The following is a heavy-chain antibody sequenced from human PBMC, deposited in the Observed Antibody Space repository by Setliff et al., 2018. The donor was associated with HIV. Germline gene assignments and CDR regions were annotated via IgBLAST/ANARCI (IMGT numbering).Heavy chain of an antibody. J-gene: IGHJ6*03. CDR3: NIYYYYYMDV. CDR1: GPSINIHY. V-gene: IGHV4-59*11. CDR2: IYYTGST. Sequence: SETLSLTCTVSGPSINIHYWSWVRQTPGKGLEWIGYIYYTGSTSYNPSFRSRVTISVDTSKNQFSLKLSSVTAADTAVYYCNIYYYYYMDVWGKGTTVTVSS.